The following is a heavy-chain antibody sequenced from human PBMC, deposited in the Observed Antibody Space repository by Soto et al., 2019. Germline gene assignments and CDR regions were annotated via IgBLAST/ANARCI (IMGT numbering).Heavy chain of an antibody. D-gene: IGHD6-19*01. CDR2: INAGNGNT. J-gene: IGHJ4*02. CDR3: ARAVAVPADFEY. CDR1: GYTFTGYA. V-gene: IGHV1-3*01. Sequence: ASVKVSCKASGYTFTGYAMHWFRQAPGQRLEWMGWINAGNGNTKYSQKFQGRVTITRDTSASTAYMELSSLRSEDTAVYYCARAVAVPADFEYWGQGTLVTISS.